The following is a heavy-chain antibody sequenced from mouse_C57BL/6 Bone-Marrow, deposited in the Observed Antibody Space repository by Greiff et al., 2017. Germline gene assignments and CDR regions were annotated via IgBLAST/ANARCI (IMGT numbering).Heavy chain of an antibody. J-gene: IGHJ1*03. CDR1: GYTFTSYD. D-gene: IGHD1-1*01. Sequence: LVESGPELVKPGASVKLSCKASGYTFTSYDINWVKQRPGQGLEWIGWIYPRDGSTKYNEKFKGKATLTVDTSSITAYMELHSLTAEDSAVYFCARLEFDGSSGDWYFDVWGTGTTVTVSS. CDR3: ARLEFDGSSGDWYFDV. CDR2: IYPRDGST. V-gene: IGHV1-85*01.